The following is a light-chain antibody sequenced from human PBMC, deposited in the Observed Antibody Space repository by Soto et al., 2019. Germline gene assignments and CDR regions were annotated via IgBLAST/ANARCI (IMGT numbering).Light chain of an antibody. CDR2: RAS. CDR1: ESVGSNY. CDR3: QHYGWTVIT. V-gene: IGKV3-20*01. Sequence: EIVLTQSPGTLSLSPGERATLSCRASESVGSNYLAWYQQRPGQTPRLLIYRASSRATGVPDRFSGSGSGTDFTLTISRLEPEDFAVYYCQHYGWTVITFGPATRLDIK. J-gene: IGKJ5*01.